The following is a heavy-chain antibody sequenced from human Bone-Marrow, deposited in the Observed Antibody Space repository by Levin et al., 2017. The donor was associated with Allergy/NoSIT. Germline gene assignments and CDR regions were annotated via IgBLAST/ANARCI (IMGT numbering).Heavy chain of an antibody. D-gene: IGHD1-26*01. CDR3: AKSGGLVGAMDAFDV. Sequence: PGGSLRLSCAASGFAFNIYSMSWVRQAPGKGLEWVSADSGSRTYYADSVKGRFTISRDNPKNMLFLQMSSLRAEDTAVYYCAKSGGLVGAMDAFDVWGQGTMVTVSS. J-gene: IGHJ3*01. CDR1: GFAFNIYS. V-gene: IGHV3-23*01. CDR2: DSGSRT.